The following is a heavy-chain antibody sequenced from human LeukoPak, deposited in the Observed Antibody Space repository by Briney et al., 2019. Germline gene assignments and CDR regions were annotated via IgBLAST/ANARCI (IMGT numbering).Heavy chain of an antibody. CDR3: ARDRDGIVVPAAIDY. Sequence: GGSLRLSCAASGFTFSNHPMHWVRQAPGKGLEYVSAISSNGGTTYCANSVKGRFTVSRDNSKNTLYLQMGSLRAEDMAVYYCARDRDGIVVPAAIDYWGQGTLVTVSS. V-gene: IGHV3-64*01. J-gene: IGHJ4*02. CDR2: ISSNGGTT. D-gene: IGHD2-2*01. CDR1: GFTFSNHP.